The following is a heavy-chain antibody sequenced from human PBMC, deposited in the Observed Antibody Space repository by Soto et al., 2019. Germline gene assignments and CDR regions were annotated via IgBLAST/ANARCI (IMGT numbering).Heavy chain of an antibody. D-gene: IGHD5-12*01. Sequence: QVHLQESGQGLVKPSQTLSLTCTVSGGSIISGGYYWSWIRQHPGKGLEWIGYIYYNGRPYYNPSLKGRVTISLDTSKNQFSMNLRSETAADTAVYYCARCGRGYSGYDPPDYWGQGTLVTVAS. V-gene: IGHV4-31*03. CDR1: GGSIISGGYY. J-gene: IGHJ4*02. CDR2: IYYNGRP. CDR3: ARCGRGYSGYDPPDY.